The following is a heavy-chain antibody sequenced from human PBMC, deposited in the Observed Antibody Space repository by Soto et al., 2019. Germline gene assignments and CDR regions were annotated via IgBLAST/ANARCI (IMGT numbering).Heavy chain of an antibody. V-gene: IGHV3-21*01. CDR3: ARDAGTTGTKFDF. CDR2: ISSSSSYI. CDR1: GFTFSSYS. D-gene: IGHD4-17*01. J-gene: IGHJ4*02. Sequence: PGGSLRLSCAASGFTFSSYSMNWVRQAPGKGLEWVSSISSSSSYIYYADSVKGRFTISRDNAKNSLYLQMNSLRAEDTAVYYCARDAGTTGTKFDFWGRGTLVTVSS.